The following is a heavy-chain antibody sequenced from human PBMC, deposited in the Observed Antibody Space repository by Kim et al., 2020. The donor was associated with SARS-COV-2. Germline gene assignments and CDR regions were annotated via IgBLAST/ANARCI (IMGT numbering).Heavy chain of an antibody. J-gene: IGHJ4*02. D-gene: IGHD2-21*01. CDR3: AKGGIDSGVIKD. Sequence: SGLRYTKYHLHWVRRAQGKGLEWEALISYDGSNKFYGDSVKGRITLSRDKARNTLYLHMNRVSAEDTAVYSCAKGGIDSGVIKDWGQGTLAT. CDR2: ISYDGSNK. V-gene: IGHV3-30*18. CDR1: GLRYTKYH.